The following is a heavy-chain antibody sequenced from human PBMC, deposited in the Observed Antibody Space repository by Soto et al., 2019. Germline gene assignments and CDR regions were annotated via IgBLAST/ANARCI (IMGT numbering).Heavy chain of an antibody. D-gene: IGHD4-17*01. CDR2: ISGSGGTT. V-gene: IGHV3-23*01. Sequence: GGSLRLSCAVSGITFSNYGMSWVRQAPGKGLEWVSAISGSGGTTYYADSADSVKGRFTISRDNSKNTLYLQMNSLRAEDTAVYYCAKVRGVTTPDYWGQGTLVTVSS. CDR1: GITFSNYG. CDR3: AKVRGVTTPDY. J-gene: IGHJ4*02.